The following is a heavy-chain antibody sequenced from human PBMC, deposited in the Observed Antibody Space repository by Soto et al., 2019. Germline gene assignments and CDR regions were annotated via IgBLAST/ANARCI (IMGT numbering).Heavy chain of an antibody. D-gene: IGHD3-3*01. V-gene: IGHV1-46*02. J-gene: IGHJ4*02. Sequence: GFSFDWCYRYLGGHAPKQGLEWMGIINPSGGSTSYAQKFQGRVTMTRDTSTSTVYMELSSLRSEDTAVYYCASAPKSIFGVVIIDYWGQGTLVTVSS. CDR1: GFSFDWCY. CDR3: ASAPKSIFGVVIIDY. CDR2: INPSGGST.